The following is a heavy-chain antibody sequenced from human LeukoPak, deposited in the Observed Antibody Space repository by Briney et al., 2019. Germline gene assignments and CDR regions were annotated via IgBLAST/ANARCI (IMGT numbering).Heavy chain of an antibody. D-gene: IGHD6-13*01. V-gene: IGHV4-39*07. Sequence: PSETLSLTCTVSGGSVSSTAYYWGWIRQPPGKGLEWIGSISYSGITYYDPSLTGRVTISVDTSKNQFSLTLSSVTAADSAMYYCARGKSIAAGAAWGQGTLVTVSS. CDR3: ARGKSIAAGAA. J-gene: IGHJ5*02. CDR1: GGSVSSTAYY. CDR2: ISYSGIT.